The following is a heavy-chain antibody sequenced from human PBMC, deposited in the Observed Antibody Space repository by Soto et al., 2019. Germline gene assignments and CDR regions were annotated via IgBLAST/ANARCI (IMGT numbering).Heavy chain of an antibody. CDR3: AKDLGDYGDQPGGY. J-gene: IGHJ4*02. Sequence: GGSLRLSCAASGFTFSSYGMHWVRQAPGKGLEWVAVISYDGSNKYYADSVKGRFTISRDNSKNTLYLQMNSLRAEDTAVYYCAKDLGDYGDQPGGYWGQGTLVTV. CDR2: ISYDGSNK. CDR1: GFTFSSYG. D-gene: IGHD4-17*01. V-gene: IGHV3-30*18.